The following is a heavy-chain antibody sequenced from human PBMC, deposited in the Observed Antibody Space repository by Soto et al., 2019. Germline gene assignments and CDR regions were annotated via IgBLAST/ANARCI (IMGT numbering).Heavy chain of an antibody. CDR1: GGSISSYY. Sequence: QVQLQESGPGLVKPSETLSLTCTVSGGSISSYYWSWIRQPPGKGLEWIGYIYYSGSTNYNPSLKSRVTISVDTSKNQFSQKLSAVTAADTAVYSCARRWGSAADFWGEGTLVTVSS. CDR3: ARRWGSAADF. J-gene: IGHJ4*02. V-gene: IGHV4-59*08. D-gene: IGHD2-15*01. CDR2: IYYSGST.